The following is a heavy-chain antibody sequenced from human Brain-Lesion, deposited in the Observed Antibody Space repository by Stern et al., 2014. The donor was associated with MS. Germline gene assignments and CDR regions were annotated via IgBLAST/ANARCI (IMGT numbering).Heavy chain of an antibody. CDR2: IFNSGST. V-gene: IGHV4-61*02. Sequence: VQLVESGPGLVKPSQTLSLSCTVSGGSISSGGYYWSWIRQPAGKGLEWIGRIFNSGSTSYNPSLKSGVTISIDTSKNQFSLRLNSRTAADTAVYYCARGRVVPGFQYYATDVWGQGTTVIVSS. D-gene: IGHD2-2*01. J-gene: IGHJ6*02. CDR3: ARGRVVPGFQYYATDV. CDR1: GGSISSGGYY.